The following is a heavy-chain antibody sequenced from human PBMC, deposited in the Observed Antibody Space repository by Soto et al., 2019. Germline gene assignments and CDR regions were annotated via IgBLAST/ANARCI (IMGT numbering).Heavy chain of an antibody. CDR2: IYYSGST. D-gene: IGHD3-3*01. CDR1: GGSISSYY. CDR3: ARRKNVLRFLEWGTDYYMDV. Sequence: VQLQESGPGLVKPSETLSLTCTVSGGSISSYYWSWIRQPPGKGLEWIGYIYYSGSTNYNPSLKSRVTISVDTSKNQFSLKLSSVTAADTAVYYCARRKNVLRFLEWGTDYYMDVWGKGTTVTVSS. J-gene: IGHJ6*03. V-gene: IGHV4-59*08.